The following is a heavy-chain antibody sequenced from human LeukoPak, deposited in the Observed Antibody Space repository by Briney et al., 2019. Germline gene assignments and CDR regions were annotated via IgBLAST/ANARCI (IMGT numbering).Heavy chain of an antibody. D-gene: IGHD2-15*01. J-gene: IGHJ4*02. Sequence: SVKVSRKASGGTFSSYAISWVRQDPGQGLEWMGGIIPIFGTANYAQKFQGRVTITADESTSTAYMELSSLRSEDTAVYYCASGGRELYFDYWGQGTLVTVSS. CDR1: GGTFSSYA. CDR3: ASGGRELYFDY. V-gene: IGHV1-69*13. CDR2: IIPIFGTA.